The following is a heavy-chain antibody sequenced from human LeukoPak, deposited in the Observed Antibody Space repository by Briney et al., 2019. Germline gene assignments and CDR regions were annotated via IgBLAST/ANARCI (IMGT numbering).Heavy chain of an antibody. Sequence: PGGSLRLSCAASGFIFSSYGMHWVRQAPGKGLEWVAFIRYDGSKKYYADSVKGRFTISRDNSKNTLYLQMNSLRAEDTAVYYCAKGKLLWFGESFDYWGQGTLVTVSS. J-gene: IGHJ4*02. CDR2: IRYDGSKK. CDR3: AKGKLLWFGESFDY. D-gene: IGHD3-10*01. CDR1: GFIFSSYG. V-gene: IGHV3-30*02.